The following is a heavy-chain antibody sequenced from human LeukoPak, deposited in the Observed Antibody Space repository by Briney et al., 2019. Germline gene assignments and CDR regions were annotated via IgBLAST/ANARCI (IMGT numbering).Heavy chain of an antibody. D-gene: IGHD3-10*01. Sequence: GGSLRLSCAASGFTFSSYAMSWVRQAPGKGLEWVSAISGSGGSTYYADSVKGRFTISRDNSKNTLYLQMNSLRAEDTAVYYCAKVLILLWFGEPLYYFDYWGQGTLVTVSS. V-gene: IGHV3-23*01. CDR3: AKVLILLWFGEPLYYFDY. CDR1: GFTFSSYA. J-gene: IGHJ4*02. CDR2: ISGSGGST.